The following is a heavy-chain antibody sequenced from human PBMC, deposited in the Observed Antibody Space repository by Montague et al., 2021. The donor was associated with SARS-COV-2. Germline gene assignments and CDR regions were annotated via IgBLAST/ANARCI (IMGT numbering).Heavy chain of an antibody. D-gene: IGHD1-26*01. J-gene: IGHJ6*02. V-gene: IGHV4-61*02. CDR3: ARESGSPTYYYYYGMDV. CDR1: GGSISSGSYY. Sequence: TLSLTCTVSGGSISSGSYYWSWIRQPAGKGLEWIGRIYTSGSTNYNPSLKSRVTIPVDTSKNQFSLKLSSVTAADTAVYYCARESGSPTYYYYYGMDVWGQGTTVTVSS. CDR2: IYTSGST.